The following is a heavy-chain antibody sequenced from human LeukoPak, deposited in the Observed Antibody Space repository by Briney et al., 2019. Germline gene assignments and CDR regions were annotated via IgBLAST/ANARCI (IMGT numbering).Heavy chain of an antibody. CDR3: AGRRKEAAAFDD. D-gene: IGHD6-13*01. Sequence: GGSLRLSCAASGFAVSVNYMTWVRLAPGKGLEWVSLLHSDGTTYYAESVKGRFTISTDNSKHTLYLQMNSLRVEDTALYYCAGRRKEAAAFDDWGQGTLVTVSS. J-gene: IGHJ4*02. V-gene: IGHV3-66*01. CDR1: GFAVSVNY. CDR2: LHSDGTT.